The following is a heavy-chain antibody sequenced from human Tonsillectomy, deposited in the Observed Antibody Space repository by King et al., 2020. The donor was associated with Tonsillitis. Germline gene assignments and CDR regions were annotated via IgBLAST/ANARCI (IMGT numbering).Heavy chain of an antibody. CDR1: GFSLSTSGVG. CDR3: AHSNYYDSSGYDPGERPVYYFDY. Sequence: TLKESGPTLVKPTQTLTLTCTFSGFSLSTSGVGVGWIRQPPGKALEWLALIYWDDDKRYSPSLKSRLTITKDTSKNQVVLTMTNMDPVDTATYYCAHSNYYDSSGYDPGERPVYYFDYWGQGTLVTVSS. CDR2: IYWDDDK. V-gene: IGHV2-5*02. D-gene: IGHD3-22*01. J-gene: IGHJ4*02.